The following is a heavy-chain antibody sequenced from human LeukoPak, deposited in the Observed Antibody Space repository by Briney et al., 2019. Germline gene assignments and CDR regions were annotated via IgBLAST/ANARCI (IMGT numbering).Heavy chain of an antibody. CDR1: GYTFTSYG. J-gene: IGHJ4*02. V-gene: IGHV1-18*01. D-gene: IGHD2/OR15-2a*01. CDR3: ARGLGDYSTTWFPVSGY. Sequence: GASVKVSCKASGYTFTSYGISWVRQAPGQGLEWMGWISAYNGNTNYAQKLQGRVTMTTDTSTSTAYMELRSLRSEDTAVYYCARGLGDYSTTWFPVSGYWGQGTLVTVSS. CDR2: ISAYNGNT.